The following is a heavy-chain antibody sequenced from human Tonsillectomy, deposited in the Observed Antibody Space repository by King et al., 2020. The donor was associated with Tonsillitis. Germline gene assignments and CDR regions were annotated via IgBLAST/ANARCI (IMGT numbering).Heavy chain of an antibody. CDR3: ARYRAVTADWNGTYLDY. J-gene: IGHJ4*02. V-gene: IGHV3-30*02. CDR2: IRSDGSDK. Sequence: VQLVESGGGVVQPGGSLRVSCAASGFIFRTSGMHWVRQTPGKGLEWVAFIRSDGSDKYYADSIKGRFTISRDNSKNTLYLQMNSLGVEDTALYFCARYRAVTADWNGTYLDYWGQGTLVTVSS. CDR1: GFIFRTSG. D-gene: IGHD1-1*01.